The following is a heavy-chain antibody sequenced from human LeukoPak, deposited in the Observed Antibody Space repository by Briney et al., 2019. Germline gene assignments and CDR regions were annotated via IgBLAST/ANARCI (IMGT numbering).Heavy chain of an antibody. V-gene: IGHV3-30*18. D-gene: IGHD4-17*01. CDR3: ANRPSDCGDYVSYFDY. J-gene: IGHJ4*02. CDR2: ISDDGRRK. Sequence: GGSLRLSCAASGFSFISYGMHWVRQAPGKGLEWVGVISDDGRRKDYADSVKGRFTISRDNSKDTLYLQMNSLRAEDTAVYYCANRPSDCGDYVSYFDYWGQGTLVTVSS. CDR1: GFSFISYG.